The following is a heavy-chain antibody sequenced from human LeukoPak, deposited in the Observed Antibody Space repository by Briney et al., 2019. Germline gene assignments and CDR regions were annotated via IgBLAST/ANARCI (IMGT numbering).Heavy chain of an antibody. J-gene: IGHJ6*02. CDR2: IKEDGSEK. Sequence: GGSLRLSCVVSGFTFNIHWMTWVRQAPGKGLEWVANIKEDGSEKMYVDSVKGRFTISRDNAKNSLYLQMNSLRAEDTAVCYCAKIRLGYCSSTSCIYYYGMDVWGQGTTVTVSS. CDR1: GFTFNIHW. CDR3: AKIRLGYCSSTSCIYYYGMDV. V-gene: IGHV3-7*03. D-gene: IGHD2-2*01.